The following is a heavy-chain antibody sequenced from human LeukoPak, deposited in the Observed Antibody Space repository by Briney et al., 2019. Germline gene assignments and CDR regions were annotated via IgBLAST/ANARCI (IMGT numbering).Heavy chain of an antibody. CDR1: GGSFSGYY. CDR3: ARAAVALLYYFDY. J-gene: IGHJ4*02. CDR2: INHSGST. Sequence: PSETLSLTCAVYGGSFSGYYWTWIRQPPGKGLEWNGEINHSGSTNYNPSLKSRVTISVDTSKNQFSLKLSSVTAADTAVYYCARAAVALLYYFDYWGQGTLVTVSS. D-gene: IGHD6-19*01. V-gene: IGHV4-34*01.